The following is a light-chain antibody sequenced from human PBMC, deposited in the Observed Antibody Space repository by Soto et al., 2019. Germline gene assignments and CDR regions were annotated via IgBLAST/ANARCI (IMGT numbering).Light chain of an antibody. J-gene: IGKJ4*01. CDR3: QQYGSSPLT. CDR2: GSS. CDR1: QSVAGSY. Sequence: EIVMTQSPATLSLSPGGGATLSCRASQSVAGSYLAWYQQIPGQAPRLLIYGSSSRATGIPDRFSGSGSGTDFTLTISRLEPEDFAVYYCQQYGSSPLTFGGGTKVDIK. V-gene: IGKV3-20*01.